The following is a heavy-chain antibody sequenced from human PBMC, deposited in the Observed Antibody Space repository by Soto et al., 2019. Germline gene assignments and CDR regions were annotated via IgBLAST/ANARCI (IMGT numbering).Heavy chain of an antibody. CDR3: ARSAYGAYLYYFDY. D-gene: IGHD4-17*01. Sequence: SETLSLTCTVSGGSISSSHYYWGWIRQPPGKGLEWIGSIYYTGATYYNPSLKSRVTMSLDTSKNQFSLNLNSVTAADTAVFYCARSAYGAYLYYFDYWGQGALVTVSS. CDR1: GGSISSSHYY. J-gene: IGHJ4*02. CDR2: IYYTGAT. V-gene: IGHV4-39*01.